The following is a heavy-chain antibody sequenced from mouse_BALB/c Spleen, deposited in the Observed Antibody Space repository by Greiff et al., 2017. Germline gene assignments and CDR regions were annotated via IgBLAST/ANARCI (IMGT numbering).Heavy chain of an antibody. CDR2: INPSSGYT. CDR1: GYTFTSYT. CDR3: ARRGGITTVVATEDY. Sequence: VQLQQSGAELARPGASVKMSCKASGYTFTSYTMHWVKQRPGQGLEWIGYINPSSGYTNYNQKFKDKATLTADKSSSTAYMQLSSLTSEDSAVYYCARRGGITTVVATEDYWGQGTTLTVAS. D-gene: IGHD1-1*01. J-gene: IGHJ2*01. V-gene: IGHV1-4*01.